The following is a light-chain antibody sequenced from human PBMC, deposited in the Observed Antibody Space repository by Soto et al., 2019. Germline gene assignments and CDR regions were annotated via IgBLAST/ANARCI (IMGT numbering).Light chain of an antibody. J-gene: IGKJ1*01. Sequence: IVLTQSPCTLSLSPGEGATLCCRASQSVSNNYLAWYQQKPGQAPRLLIYGASNRATGIPDRFSGSGSGTDFTLTISRLEPEDFAVYYCQQYGSSGTFGQGTKVDIK. CDR3: QQYGSSGT. V-gene: IGKV3-20*01. CDR1: QSVSNNY. CDR2: GAS.